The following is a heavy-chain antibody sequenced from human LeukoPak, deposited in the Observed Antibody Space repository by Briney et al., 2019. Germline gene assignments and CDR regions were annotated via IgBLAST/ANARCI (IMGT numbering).Heavy chain of an antibody. CDR1: GGSFSGYY. CDR2: INHSGST. CDR3: ASLYCSSTSCYKAFDY. D-gene: IGHD2-2*02. Sequence: SETLSLTCAVYGGSFSGYYWSWIRQPPGKGLEWIGEINHSGSTNYNPSLKSRVTISVDTSKNQFSLKLSSVTAADTAVYYCASLYCSSTSCYKAFDYWGQGTLVTVSS. V-gene: IGHV4-34*01. J-gene: IGHJ4*02.